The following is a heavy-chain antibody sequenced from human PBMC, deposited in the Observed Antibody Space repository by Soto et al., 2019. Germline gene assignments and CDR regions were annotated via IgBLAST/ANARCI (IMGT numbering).Heavy chain of an antibody. V-gene: IGHV4-61*08. CDR3: ARANIAAAGTIFDP. CDR2: IYYNAIT. J-gene: IGHJ5*02. CDR1: GDSVSSGAYY. Sequence: QVKLQESGPGLVKPSETLSLTCTVSGDSVSSGAYYWSWVRQPPGKGLEWIGYIYYNAITNYNPSMKSRVTILVDTSKSEIYLTLNSVTAADTAVYYCARANIAAAGTIFDPWGQGVLVTVSA. D-gene: IGHD6-13*01.